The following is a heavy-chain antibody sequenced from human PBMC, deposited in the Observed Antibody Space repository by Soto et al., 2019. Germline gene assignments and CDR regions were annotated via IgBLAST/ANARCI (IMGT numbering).Heavy chain of an antibody. J-gene: IGHJ5*01. CDR2: ISAYNGNT. V-gene: IGHV1-18*01. D-gene: IGHD6-13*01. CDR1: GYTFTSYG. Sequence: QVQLVQSGAEVKKPGASVKVSCKASGYTFTSYGISWVRQAPGQGLEWMGWISAYNGNTNYAQKLQGRVTMTTDTSTSTAYLELRGLRSGDTGVYYCAGDPFPGQQLIWGWFDPWGQGTLVTVPS. CDR3: AGDPFPGQQLIWGWFDP.